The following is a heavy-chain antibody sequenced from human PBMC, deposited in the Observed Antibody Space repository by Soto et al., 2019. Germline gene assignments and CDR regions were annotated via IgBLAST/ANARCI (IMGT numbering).Heavy chain of an antibody. CDR2: ISYDGSNK. D-gene: IGHD2-8*01. V-gene: IGHV3-30-3*01. CDR1: GFTFSSYA. J-gene: IGHJ6*02. CDR3: ARDQIVLMVYARSYGMDV. Sequence: GGSLRLFCAASGFTFSSYAMHWVRQAPGKGLEWVAVISYDGSNKYYADSVKGRFTISRDNSKNTLYLQMNSLRAEDTAVYYCARDQIVLMVYARSYGMDVWGQGTTVTVSS.